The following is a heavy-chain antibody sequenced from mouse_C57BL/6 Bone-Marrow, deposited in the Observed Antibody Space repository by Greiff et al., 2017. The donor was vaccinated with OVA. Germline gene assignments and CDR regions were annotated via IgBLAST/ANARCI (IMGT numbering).Heavy chain of an antibody. CDR3: ARTYPYYFDY. D-gene: IGHD5-1*01. Sequence: EVQLQESGGGLVQPGGSLSLSCAASGFTFTDYYMSWVRQPPGKALEWLGFIRNKANGYTTEYSASVKGRFTISRDNSQSILYLQMNALRAEDSATYYCARTYPYYFDYWGQGTTLTVSS. J-gene: IGHJ2*01. V-gene: IGHV7-3*01. CDR2: IRNKANGYTT. CDR1: GFTFTDYY.